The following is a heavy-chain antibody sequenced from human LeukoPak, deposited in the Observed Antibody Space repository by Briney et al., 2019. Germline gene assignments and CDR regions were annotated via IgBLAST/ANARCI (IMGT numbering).Heavy chain of an antibody. J-gene: IGHJ3*02. CDR3: ARGRVGPRRRSDAFDI. CDR1: GVSFSGYY. CDR2: INHSGST. D-gene: IGHD1-26*01. V-gene: IGHV4-34*01. Sequence: SETLSLTCAVYGVSFSGYYWSWIRQPPGKGLEWIGEINHSGSTNYNPSLKSRVTISVDTSKNQFSLKLSSVTAADTAVYYCARGRVGPRRRSDAFDIWGQGTMVTVSS.